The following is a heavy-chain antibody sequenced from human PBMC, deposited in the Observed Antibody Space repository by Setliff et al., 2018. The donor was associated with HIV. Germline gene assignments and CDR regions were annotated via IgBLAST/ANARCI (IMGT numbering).Heavy chain of an antibody. CDR1: GDSISSSSFY. Sequence: SETLSLTCTVSGDSISSSSFYWGWVRQPPGKGLEWIGEIDHSGSTNYNPSLRSRVIMSADTPKSQFSLNLTSLTAGDTAVYYCARGTKGSRWSVTRINWFDTWGQGTLVTVSS. CDR2: IDHSGST. CDR3: ARGTKGSRWSVTRINWFDT. V-gene: IGHV4-39*07. J-gene: IGHJ5*02. D-gene: IGHD6-13*01.